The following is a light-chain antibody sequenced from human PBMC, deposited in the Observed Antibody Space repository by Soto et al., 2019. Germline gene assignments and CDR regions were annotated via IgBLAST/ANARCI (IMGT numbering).Light chain of an antibody. Sequence: LTQPPSTSGTPGQRVTISFSGSSTNVGVNPVNWYQQFPGTAPRLLIYTNDQRPSGVPGRFSGSKSGTTASLDISGLQSDDEADYYCAAWDDSLYGLVFGGGTKLTVL. J-gene: IGLJ2*01. CDR3: AAWDDSLYGLV. CDR2: TND. V-gene: IGLV1-44*01. CDR1: STNVGVNP.